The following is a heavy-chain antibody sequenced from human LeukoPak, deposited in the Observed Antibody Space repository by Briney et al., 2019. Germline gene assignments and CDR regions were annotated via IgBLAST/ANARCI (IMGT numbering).Heavy chain of an antibody. V-gene: IGHV4-39*01. D-gene: IGHD1-1*01. Sequence: SETLSLTCNVSGASIRSGRNYWGWIRQSPGKGLEWIGSIYYSGSSSYNPSLQSRVSISVDTSKNQVSLKLYSVTASDAAIYYCARHLSGTTMSHYFDFWGQGTLVTVSS. CDR3: ARHLSGTTMSHYFDF. CDR2: IYYSGSS. CDR1: GASIRSGRNY. J-gene: IGHJ4*02.